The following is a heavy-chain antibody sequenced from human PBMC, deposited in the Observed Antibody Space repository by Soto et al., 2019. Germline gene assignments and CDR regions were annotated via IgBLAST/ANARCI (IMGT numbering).Heavy chain of an antibody. CDR1: GYTFTSYS. CDR3: ARDDYYDSSGYQGRFDP. CDR2: ISAYNGNT. D-gene: IGHD3-22*01. V-gene: IGHV1-18*01. J-gene: IGHJ5*02. Sequence: ASVKVSCKASGYTFTSYSISWVRQAPGQGLEWMGWISAYNGNTNYAQKLQGRVTMTTDTSTSTAYMELRSLRSDDTAVYYCARDDYYDSSGYQGRFDPWGQGTLVTVSS.